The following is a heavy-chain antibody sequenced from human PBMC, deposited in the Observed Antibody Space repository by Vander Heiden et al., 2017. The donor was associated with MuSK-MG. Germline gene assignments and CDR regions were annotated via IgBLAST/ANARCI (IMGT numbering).Heavy chain of an antibody. CDR2: ISYDGSNN. CDR3: AKYGVHYYYYYMDV. Sequence: QVQPVESGGGVVQPGRHRRLPCAASGFTFRGYGMQWVSQDPGKGLEWVAFISYDGSNNYYADSVKGRFTISRDNSKLTFHLQMKSMSPEETAVYYCAKYGVHYYYYYMDVWVEGTTV. J-gene: IGHJ6*03. D-gene: IGHD2-8*01. V-gene: IGHV3-33*06. CDR1: GFTFRGYG.